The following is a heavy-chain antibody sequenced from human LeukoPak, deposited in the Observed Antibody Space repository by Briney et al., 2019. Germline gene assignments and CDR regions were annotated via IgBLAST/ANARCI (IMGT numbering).Heavy chain of an antibody. CDR1: GFTFSSYA. J-gene: IGHJ6*03. CDR2: INHSGST. V-gene: IGHV4-34*01. D-gene: IGHD3-9*01. Sequence: TGGSLRLSCAASGFTFSSYAMSWIRQPPGKGLEWIGEINHSGSTNYNPSLKSRVTISVDTSKNQFSLKLSSVTAADTAVYYCASRGYYDILTGYYNGYYMDVWGKGTTVTISS. CDR3: ASRGYYDILTGYYNGYYMDV.